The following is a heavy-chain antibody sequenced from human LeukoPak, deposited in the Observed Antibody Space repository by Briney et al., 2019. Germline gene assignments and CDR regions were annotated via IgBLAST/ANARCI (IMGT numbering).Heavy chain of an antibody. CDR1: GGSISSYY. D-gene: IGHD2-21*02. CDR3: ARRARGMVVTAPFDY. J-gene: IGHJ4*02. Sequence: PSETLSLTCTVSGGSISSYYWSWIRQPPGKGLEWIGYIYYSGSTNYNPSLKSRVTISVDTSKNQFSLKLSSVTAADTAVYYCARRARGMVVTAPFDYWGQGTLVTVSS. CDR2: IYYSGST. V-gene: IGHV4-59*01.